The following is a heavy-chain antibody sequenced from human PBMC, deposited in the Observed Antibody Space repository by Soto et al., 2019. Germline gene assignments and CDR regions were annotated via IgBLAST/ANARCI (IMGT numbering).Heavy chain of an antibody. CDR3: ARGHDPFSSGYPYYYYYGMDV. Sequence: GGSLRLSCAASGFTFNTYSMSWVRQAPGKGLEWVSSISSSSSYIYYADSVKGRFAISRDNAKNSLYLQMNSLRAEDTAVYYCARGHDPFSSGYPYYYYYGMDVWGQGTTVTVSS. J-gene: IGHJ6*02. V-gene: IGHV3-21*01. CDR2: ISSSSSYI. CDR1: GFTFNTYS. D-gene: IGHD3-22*01.